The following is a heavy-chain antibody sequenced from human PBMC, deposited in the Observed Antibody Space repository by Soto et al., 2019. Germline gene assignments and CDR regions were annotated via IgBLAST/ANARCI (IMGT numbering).Heavy chain of an antibody. V-gene: IGHV1-3*01. D-gene: IGHD1-26*01. Sequence: QVQLVQSGAEVKKPGASVKVSCKASGYTFNSYAMHWVRQAPGQRLEWMGWINAGNGNTKYSQKFQGRVTITRDTSASTAYMELSSLRSEDTAVYYCARTGVSYRGPLDYWGQGTLVTVSS. CDR3: ARTGVSYRGPLDY. CDR1: GYTFNSYA. CDR2: INAGNGNT. J-gene: IGHJ4*02.